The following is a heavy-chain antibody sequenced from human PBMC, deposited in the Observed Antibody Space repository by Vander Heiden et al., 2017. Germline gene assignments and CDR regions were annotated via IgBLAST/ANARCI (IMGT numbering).Heavy chain of an antibody. V-gene: IGHV3-21*01. D-gene: IGHD3-16*01. CDR2: ISSSSSYI. CDR1: GSTFSSYS. Sequence: EVQLVESGGGLVKPGGSLRLSCAASGSTFSSYSMNWVRQAPGKGLEWVSSISSSSSYIYYADSVKGRFTIARDNAKNSLYLQMNGLRAEDTAVYYCARVFRRAVPGGGYYGMDVWGQGTTVTVSS. J-gene: IGHJ6*02. CDR3: ARVFRRAVPGGGYYGMDV.